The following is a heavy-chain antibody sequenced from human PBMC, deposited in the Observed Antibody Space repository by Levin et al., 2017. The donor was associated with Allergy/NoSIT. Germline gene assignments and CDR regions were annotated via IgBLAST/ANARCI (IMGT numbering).Heavy chain of an antibody. J-gene: IGHJ4*02. D-gene: IGHD3-3*01. CDR2: IGSSSAYI. CDR3: ARDMETYDFWSASDY. V-gene: IGHV3-21*01. CDR1: GFTFSSYS. Sequence: PGGSLRLSCAASGFTFSSYSMNWVRQAPGKGLEWVSSIGSSSAYIYYADSVKGRFTTSRVNAKNSLYLQLNSLRAEDTAVYYCARDMETYDFWSASDYWGQGTLVTVSS.